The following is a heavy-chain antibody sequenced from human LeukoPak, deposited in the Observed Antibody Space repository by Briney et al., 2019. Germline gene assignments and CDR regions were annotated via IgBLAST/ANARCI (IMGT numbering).Heavy chain of an antibody. CDR1: GYTFTSYY. V-gene: IGHV1-46*03. J-gene: IGHJ4*02. Sequence: GASVKVSCKASGYTFTSYYMHWVRQAPGQGLEWMGIINPSGGSTSYAQKFQGRVTMTRDTSTSTVYMELSSLRSEDTAVYYCARDGVYCSGGSCYPDYWGQGTLVTVSS. CDR3: ARDGVYCSGGSCYPDY. CDR2: INPSGGST. D-gene: IGHD2-15*01.